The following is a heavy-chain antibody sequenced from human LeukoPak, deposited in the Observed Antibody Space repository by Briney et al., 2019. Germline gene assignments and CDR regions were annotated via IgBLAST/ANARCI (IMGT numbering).Heavy chain of an antibody. CDR1: GGSFTYYY. CDR2: INHAGTA. CDR3: ARLNLEYLYSSGPNDY. J-gene: IGHJ4*02. V-gene: IGHV4-34*01. Sequence: SETLSLTCALYGGSFTYYYWAWIRQPPGKGLEWIGEINHAGTADYNPSLKSRVTISVDTSKNQFSLKLNSVTPADTAVYYCARLNLEYLYSSGPNDYWGQGTLVTVSS. D-gene: IGHD3-10*01.